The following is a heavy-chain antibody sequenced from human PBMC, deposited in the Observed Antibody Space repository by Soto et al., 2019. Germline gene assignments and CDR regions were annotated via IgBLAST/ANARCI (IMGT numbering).Heavy chain of an antibody. CDR3: ARGSTVTTYYYYGLDV. CDR2: IYYSGTT. Sequence: QLHLQESGPGLVKPSETLSLTCTVSGASISSSSYYWGWIRQPPGKGLEWIGSIYYSGTTFYNPALKSRVTISGDTFKNEFSLKVTSLTAADTAVYYCARGSTVTTYYYYGLDVWGQGTTVTVSS. CDR1: GASISSSSYY. D-gene: IGHD4-17*01. J-gene: IGHJ6*02. V-gene: IGHV4-39*01.